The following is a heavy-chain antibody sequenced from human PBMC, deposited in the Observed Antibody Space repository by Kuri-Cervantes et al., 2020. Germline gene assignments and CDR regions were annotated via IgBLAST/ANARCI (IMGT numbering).Heavy chain of an antibody. D-gene: IGHD6-13*01. Sequence: ASVKVSCKASGYTFTGYYMHWVRQAPGQGLEWMGWINPNSGGTNYAQKFQGRVTMTRDTSVSTAYTELSRLRSDDTAVYYCARLPIIAAALGAVDYWGQGTLVTVSS. V-gene: IGHV1-2*02. CDR3: ARLPIIAAALGAVDY. CDR1: GYTFTGYY. CDR2: INPNSGGT. J-gene: IGHJ4*02.